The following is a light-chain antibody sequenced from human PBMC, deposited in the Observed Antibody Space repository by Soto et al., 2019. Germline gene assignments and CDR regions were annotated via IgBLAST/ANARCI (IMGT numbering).Light chain of an antibody. V-gene: IGKV3-20*01. J-gene: IGKJ2*01. CDR2: VAS. CDR1: QSVSSSY. CDR3: QQYCSSPYT. Sequence: EIVLTQSPGTLSLSPGERATLSCRASQSVSSSYLAWYQQKPGQAPRLLIYVASSRSTGIPDRFSGSGSGTDFTLTISRLEPEDVAVYYCQQYCSSPYTFGQGTKLEIK.